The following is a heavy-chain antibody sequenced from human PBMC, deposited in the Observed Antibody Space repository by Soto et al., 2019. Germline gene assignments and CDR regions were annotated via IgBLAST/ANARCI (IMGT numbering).Heavy chain of an antibody. CDR1: GGSFSGYY. D-gene: IGHD2-15*01. CDR2: INHSGST. Sequence: QVQLQQWGAGLLKPSETLSLTCAVYGGSFSGYYWSWIRQPPGKGLEWIGEINHSGSTNYNPSLKSRVTISVDTSKNQFSLKLSSVTAADTAVYYCARGHGGSIVVVVAAIGRAFDIWGQGTMVTVSS. J-gene: IGHJ3*02. V-gene: IGHV4-34*01. CDR3: ARGHGGSIVVVVAAIGRAFDI.